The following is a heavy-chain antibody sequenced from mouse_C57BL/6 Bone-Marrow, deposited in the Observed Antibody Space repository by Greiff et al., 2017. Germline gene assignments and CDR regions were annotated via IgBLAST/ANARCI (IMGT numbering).Heavy chain of an antibody. V-gene: IGHV3-6*01. D-gene: IGHD1-1*01. CDR3: ARSGPYGSSPYWYFDV. CDR2: ISYDGSN. CDR1: GYSITSGYY. Sequence: EVKLQESGPGLVKPSQSLSLTCSVTGYSITSGYYWNWIRQFPGNKLEWMGYISYDGSNNYNPSLKNRISITRDTSKNQFFLKLNSVTTEDTATSYCARSGPYGSSPYWYFDVWGTGTTVTVSS. J-gene: IGHJ1*03.